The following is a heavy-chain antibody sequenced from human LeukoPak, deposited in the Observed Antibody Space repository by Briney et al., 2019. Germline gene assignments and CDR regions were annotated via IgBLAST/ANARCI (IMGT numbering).Heavy chain of an antibody. J-gene: IGHJ4*02. CDR1: GFXFTNAW. V-gene: IGHV3-15*01. CDR2: IKSKTDGGTT. CDR3: AREGIEGY. Sequence: GGSLRLSCAASGFXFTNAWISWVRQAPGKGLEWVGRIKSKTDGGTTDYAAPVKDRFTISRDDSKNTLCLQMSSLKTEDTGVYYCAREGIEGYWGQGTLVTVSS. D-gene: IGHD3-10*01.